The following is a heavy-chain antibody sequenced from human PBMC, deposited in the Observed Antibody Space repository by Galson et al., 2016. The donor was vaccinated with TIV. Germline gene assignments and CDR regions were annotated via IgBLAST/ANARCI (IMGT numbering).Heavy chain of an antibody. D-gene: IGHD6-13*01. CDR1: GFTFSDYY. CDR2: ITTSGSTS. CDR3: AKAAGSGSSWRFDY. V-gene: IGHV3-11*01. Sequence: SLRLSCAASGFTFSDYYMNYIRQAPGKGLEWVAYITTSGSTSYYAHSVKGRFTISRDNSKNTLYLQMNSLRAEDTALYYCAKAAGSGSSWRFDYWGQGTPVTVSS. J-gene: IGHJ4*02.